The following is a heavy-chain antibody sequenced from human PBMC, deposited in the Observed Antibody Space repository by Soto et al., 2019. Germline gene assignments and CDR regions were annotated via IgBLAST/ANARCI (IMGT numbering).Heavy chain of an antibody. CDR3: ARVWGYYFDY. V-gene: IGHV4-59*01. J-gene: IGHJ4*02. D-gene: IGHD3-10*01. CDR1: GGSIRSYY. CDR2: IYYSGST. Sequence: PSETLSLTCTVSGGSIRSYYWSWIRQPPGKGLEWIGHIYYSGSTNYNPSLKSRVTISVDTSENQFSLKLSSVTAADTAVYYCARVWGYYFDYWGQGTLVTVSS.